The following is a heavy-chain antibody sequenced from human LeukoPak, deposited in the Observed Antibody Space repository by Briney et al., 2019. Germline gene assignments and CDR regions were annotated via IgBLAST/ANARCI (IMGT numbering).Heavy chain of an antibody. V-gene: IGHV5-51*01. J-gene: IGHJ4*02. Sequence: AGESLQISCKGSGYSFTSYWIGWVRQMPGKGLEWMGIIYPGDSDTRYGPSFQGQVTISADKSISTAYLQWSSLKASDTAMYYCARRPPVGATTHYFDYWGQGTLVTVSS. CDR2: IYPGDSDT. D-gene: IGHD1-26*01. CDR1: GYSFTSYW. CDR3: ARRPPVGATTHYFDY.